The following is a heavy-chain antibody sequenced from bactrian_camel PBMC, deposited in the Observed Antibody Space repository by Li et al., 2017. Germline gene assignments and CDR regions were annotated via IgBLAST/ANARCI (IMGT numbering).Heavy chain of an antibody. J-gene: IGHJ6*01. Sequence: HVQLVESGGGSVQAGGSLILSCAASGYITSRYCIGWFRQAPGKEREGVAAIDSDARTRYADSVKGRFTISKDNANYTMYLQMNSLKPEDTAMCYCAARGPYCYTKLSVRDFTYWGQGTQVTVS. V-gene: IGHV3S53*01. CDR2: IDSDART. D-gene: IGHD2*01. CDR3: AARGPYCYTKLSVRDFTY. CDR1: GYITSRYC.